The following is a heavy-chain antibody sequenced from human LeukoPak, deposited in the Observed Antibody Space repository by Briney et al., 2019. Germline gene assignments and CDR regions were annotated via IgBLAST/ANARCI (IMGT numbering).Heavy chain of an antibody. CDR3: ARAVSSGYDFAYYYYYGMDV. CDR2: ISSSSSYI. CDR1: GFTFSSYS. V-gene: IGHV3-21*01. Sequence: GGSLRLSCAASGFTFSSYSVNWVRQAPGKGLEWVSSISSSSSYIYYADSVKGRFTISRDNAKNSLYLQMNSLRAEDTAVYYCARAVSSGYDFAYYYYYGMDVWGKGTTVTVSS. D-gene: IGHD5-12*01. J-gene: IGHJ6*04.